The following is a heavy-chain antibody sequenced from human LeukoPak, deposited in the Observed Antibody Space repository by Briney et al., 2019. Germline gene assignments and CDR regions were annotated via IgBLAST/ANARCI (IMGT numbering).Heavy chain of an antibody. CDR3: ARADCGGDCSLGY. V-gene: IGHV3-23*01. CDR2: ISGSGGST. D-gene: IGHD2-21*01. CDR1: GFTFSSYA. Sequence: GGSLRLSCAASGFTFSSYAMSWVRQAPGKGLEWVSAISGSGGSTYYADSVKGRFTISRDNSKNTLYLQMNSLRAEDTAVYYCARADCGGDCSLGYWGQGTLVTVSS. J-gene: IGHJ4*02.